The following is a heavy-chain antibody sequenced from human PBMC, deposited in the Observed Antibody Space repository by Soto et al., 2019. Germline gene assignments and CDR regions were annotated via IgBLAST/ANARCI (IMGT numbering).Heavy chain of an antibody. Sequence: SLRLSCAASGFTFSSYWMSWVRQAPGKGLEWVANIKQGGSEKYYVDSVKGRFTISRDNAKNSLYLQMNSLRAEDTAVYYCARAAVGDCFDYWGQGTLVTVSS. CDR2: IKQGGSEK. V-gene: IGHV3-7*01. J-gene: IGHJ4*02. CDR3: ARAAVGDCFDY. D-gene: IGHD2-15*01. CDR1: GFTFSSYW.